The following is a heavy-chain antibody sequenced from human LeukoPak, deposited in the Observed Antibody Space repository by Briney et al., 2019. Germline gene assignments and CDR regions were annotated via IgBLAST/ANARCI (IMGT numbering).Heavy chain of an antibody. CDR1: GGSISSSSYY. CDR3: ARHRDSRYCSGGSCYNWFDP. D-gene: IGHD2-15*01. J-gene: IGHJ5*02. V-gene: IGHV4-39*01. Sequence: SETLSLTCTVSGGSISSSSYYWGWIRQPPGKGLEWIGSIYYSGSTYYNPSLKSRVTISVETSRNQFSLKLSSLTAADTAVYYCARHRDSRYCSGGSCYNWFDPWGQGTLVTVSS. CDR2: IYYSGST.